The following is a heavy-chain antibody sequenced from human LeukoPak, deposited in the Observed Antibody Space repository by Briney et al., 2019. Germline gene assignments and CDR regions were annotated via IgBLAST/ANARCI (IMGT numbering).Heavy chain of an antibody. J-gene: IGHJ4*02. CDR2: IYSGGST. Sequence: GGSLRLSCAASGFTVSSNYMSWVSQAPGKGLEWVSVIYSGGSTYYADSVKGRFTISRDNSKNTLYLQMNSLRAEDTAVYYCARESRGYSYGRYFDYWGREPWSPSPQ. V-gene: IGHV3-53*01. D-gene: IGHD5-18*01. CDR3: ARESRGYSYGRYFDY. CDR1: GFTVSSNY.